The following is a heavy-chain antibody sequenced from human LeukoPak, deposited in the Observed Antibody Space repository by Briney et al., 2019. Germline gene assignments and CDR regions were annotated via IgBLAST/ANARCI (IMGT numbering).Heavy chain of an antibody. J-gene: IGHJ3*02. D-gene: IGHD3-10*01. CDR1: DDSLSGYY. CDR2: IYTSGTT. Sequence: SETLSLTCTVSDDSLSGYYCHCIRQSAGKGLEWIGRIYTSGTTNYSPSLNSRVNLSVDTSKRQFSLKLSSVTAADTAVYYCARSRPLYASGNFYNVDAFDIWGQGTMVTVSS. CDR3: ARSRPLYASGNFYNVDAFDI. V-gene: IGHV4-4*07.